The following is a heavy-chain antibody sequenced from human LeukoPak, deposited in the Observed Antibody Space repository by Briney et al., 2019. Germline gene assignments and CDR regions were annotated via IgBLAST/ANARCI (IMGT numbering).Heavy chain of an antibody. Sequence: PGGSLRLSCAASEFSVGSNYMTWVRQAPGKGLEWVANIKTDGSLTYYVDSVKGRFSISRDSSKNILYLQMNSLRAEDTAVYYCAKDRCSNGIGCYYYYMDVWGKGTTVTISS. V-gene: IGHV3-7*01. J-gene: IGHJ6*03. D-gene: IGHD2-8*01. CDR2: IKTDGSLT. CDR1: EFSVGSNY. CDR3: AKDRCSNGIGCYYYYMDV.